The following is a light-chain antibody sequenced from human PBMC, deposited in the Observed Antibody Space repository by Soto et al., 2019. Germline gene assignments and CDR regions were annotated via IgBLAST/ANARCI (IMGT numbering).Light chain of an antibody. CDR2: DVS. J-gene: IGLJ1*01. Sequence: SVLTHPASVSGSPGQSITFSCTGTNSDVGSYNFVSWYQQHPGRAPKLMIYDVSKRPSGVSNRFSGSKSGNTASLTISGLQAEDQADYYCGSYTTSSNYVFGTGTKVTVL. V-gene: IGLV2-14*01. CDR1: NSDVGSYNF. CDR3: GSYTTSSNYV.